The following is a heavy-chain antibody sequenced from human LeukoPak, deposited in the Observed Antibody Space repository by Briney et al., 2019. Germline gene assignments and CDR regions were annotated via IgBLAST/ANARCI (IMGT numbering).Heavy chain of an antibody. CDR3: VRGFREDIVVGTQRSHYYFDY. CDR1: GGSISSSTYY. D-gene: IGHD2-2*01. V-gene: IGHV4-39*01. Sequence: SETLSLTCTVSGGSISSSTYYWGWIRQPPGKGLEWIGSFFYSGSTYYNPSLKSRLTMSVDTSKNQFSLKLSSVTAADTAVYYCVRGFREDIVVGTQRSHYYFDYWGQGTLVTVSS. J-gene: IGHJ4*02. CDR2: FFYSGST.